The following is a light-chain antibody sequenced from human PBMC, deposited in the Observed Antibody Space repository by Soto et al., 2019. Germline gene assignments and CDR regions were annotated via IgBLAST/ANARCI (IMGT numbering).Light chain of an antibody. V-gene: IGLV2-14*03. CDR1: SRDVGGYNY. CDR3: SSYTSSITLVI. J-gene: IGLJ2*01. CDR2: DVT. Sequence: QSVLTQPASVSGSPGQSITISCTGTSRDVGGYNYVSWYQQQPGKAPKLMIYDVTNRPSGVSNRFSASKSGNTASLTISGLQAEDEADYYCSSYTSSITLVIFGGGTKLTVL.